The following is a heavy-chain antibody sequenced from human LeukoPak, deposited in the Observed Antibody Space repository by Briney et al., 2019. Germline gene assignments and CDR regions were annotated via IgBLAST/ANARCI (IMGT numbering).Heavy chain of an antibody. CDR3: ARIPVLQQFLPRLYC. CDR2: ISHSGIT. D-gene: IGHD2-15*01. V-gene: IGHV4-59*01. Sequence: SETLSLTCTVSGGPINNYFWSWIRLTPGKGLEWIGYISHSGITNYNPSLKSRISLSLDTPESHFSLSLISVTAADTAVYYCARIPVLQQFLPRLYCWSQGTLVTVSS. J-gene: IGHJ4*02. CDR1: GGPINNYF.